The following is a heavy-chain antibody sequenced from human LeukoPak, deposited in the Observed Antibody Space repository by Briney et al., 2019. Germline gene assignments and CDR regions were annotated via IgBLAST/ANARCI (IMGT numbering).Heavy chain of an antibody. CDR3: ASASDSSSWYAVDY. CDR1: GFTFSSYA. J-gene: IGHJ4*02. CDR2: ISYDGSNK. V-gene: IGHV3-30-3*01. D-gene: IGHD6-13*01. Sequence: GGSLRLSCAASGFTFSSYAMHWFRQAPGKGLEWVAVISYDGSNKYYADFVKGRFTISRDNSKNTLYLQMNSLRAEDTAVYYCASASDSSSWYAVDYWGQGTLVTVSS.